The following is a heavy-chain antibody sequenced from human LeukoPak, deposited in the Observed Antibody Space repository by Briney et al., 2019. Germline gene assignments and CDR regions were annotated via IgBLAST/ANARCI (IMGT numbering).Heavy chain of an antibody. Sequence: GSLSLSRPASGFTFSKYWMLWVRQAPGKGLESVSRINTNGTLTTYADSVKGRVTVSRDNADNTMFLQMNSVRDEDTAVYYCATKQWLAPPPDSWGQGTPVTVYS. D-gene: IGHD6-19*01. CDR1: GFTFSKYW. V-gene: IGHV3-74*01. J-gene: IGHJ4*02. CDR2: INTNGTLT. CDR3: ATKQWLAPPPDS.